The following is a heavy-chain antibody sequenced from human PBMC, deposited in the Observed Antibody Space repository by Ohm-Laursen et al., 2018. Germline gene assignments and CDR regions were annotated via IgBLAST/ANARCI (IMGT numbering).Heavy chain of an antibody. CDR2: IWYDGSNK. CDR3: ARRPYSGSYANWYFDL. J-gene: IGHJ2*01. V-gene: IGHV3-33*01. CDR1: GFTFSSYG. D-gene: IGHD1-26*01. Sequence: RSLRLSCTASGFTFSSYGMHWVRQAPGKGLEWVAVIWYDGSNKYYADSVKGRFTISRDNSKNTLYLQMNSLRAEDTAVYYCARRPYSGSYANWYFDLWGRGTLVTVSS.